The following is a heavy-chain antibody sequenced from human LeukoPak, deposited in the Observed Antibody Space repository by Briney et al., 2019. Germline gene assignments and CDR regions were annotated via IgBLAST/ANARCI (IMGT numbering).Heavy chain of an antibody. V-gene: IGHV4-4*07. D-gene: IGHD5-18*01. Sequence: SETLSLTCNVSGGSISSYYWSWIRQPAGKGLEWIGRIYTSGSTNYNPSLKSRVTMSVDTSKNQFSLKLSSVTAADTAVYYCARDVDTAMVTYGMDVWGQGTTVTVSS. CDR2: IYTSGST. CDR1: GGSISSYY. CDR3: ARDVDTAMVTYGMDV. J-gene: IGHJ6*02.